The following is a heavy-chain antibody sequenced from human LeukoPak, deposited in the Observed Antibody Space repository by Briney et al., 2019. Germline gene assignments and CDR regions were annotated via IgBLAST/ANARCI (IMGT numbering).Heavy chain of an antibody. V-gene: IGHV3-21*01. D-gene: IGHD5-18*01. CDR1: GFTFSSYS. J-gene: IGHJ4*02. Sequence: GGSLRLSCAASGFTFSSYSMNWVRQAPGKGLEWVSSISSSSSYIYYADSVKGRFTISRDDAKNSLYLQMNSLRAEDTAVYYCARDRVDTAMVADYWGQGTLVTVSS. CDR3: ARDRVDTAMVADY. CDR2: ISSSSSYI.